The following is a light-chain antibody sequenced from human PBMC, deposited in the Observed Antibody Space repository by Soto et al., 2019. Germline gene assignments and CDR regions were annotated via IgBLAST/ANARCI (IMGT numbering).Light chain of an antibody. CDR3: QQYNSYWT. J-gene: IGKJ1*01. CDR2: KAS. Sequence: DIQMTQSPSPLSAPVGDIVTITCRASQSISSWLAWYQQKPGKTPKLLIYKASSLESGVPSRFSGSGSRTEFTLTISSLQPDYFATYYCQQYNSYWTFGQGTKVEIK. V-gene: IGKV1-5*03. CDR1: QSISSW.